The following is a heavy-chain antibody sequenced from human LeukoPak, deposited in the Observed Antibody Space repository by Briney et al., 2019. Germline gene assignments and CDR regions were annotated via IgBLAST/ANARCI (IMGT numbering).Heavy chain of an antibody. D-gene: IGHD2-2*01. CDR1: GGSIGASINSPNW. J-gene: IGHJ4*02. CDR2: IFHSGST. V-gene: IGHV4-4*02. Sequence: KPSETLSLTCAVSGGSIGASINSPNWWSWVRQPPGKGLEWIGEIFHSGSTNYNPSLKSRVTMSVDKSKNRFSLNLISVTAADTAVYFCARAPRAYCSTTGSCFQDYWGQGTLVTVSS. CDR3: ARAPRAYCSTTGSCFQDY.